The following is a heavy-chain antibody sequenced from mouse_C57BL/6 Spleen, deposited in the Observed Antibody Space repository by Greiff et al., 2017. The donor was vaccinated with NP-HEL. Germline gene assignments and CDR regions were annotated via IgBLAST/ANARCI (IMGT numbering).Heavy chain of an antibody. CDR2: IDPEDGDT. D-gene: IGHD2-2*01. J-gene: IGHJ2*01. Sequence: EVKLMESGAELVKPGASVKLSCTASGFNIKDYYMHWVKQRTEQGLEWIGRIDPEDGDTKYAPKFQGQATITANQSSNTAYLQLSSLTSEDTAVYYCARSLGYGSLDYWGQGTTLTVSS. V-gene: IGHV14-2*01. CDR3: ARSLGYGSLDY. CDR1: GFNIKDYY.